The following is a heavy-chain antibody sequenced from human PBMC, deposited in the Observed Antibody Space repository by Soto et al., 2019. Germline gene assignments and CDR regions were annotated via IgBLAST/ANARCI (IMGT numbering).Heavy chain of an antibody. Sequence: PSETLSLTCVVSSGSVSGGDYSWTWIRPPAGKGLEWIGYVSHIGSTYYNPSLKTRVTISLEKSKNQFSMKLTSVTGADSAVYFCARGVWSRPYYSHALDVWGHGTTVTVPS. CDR1: SGSVSGGDYS. J-gene: IGHJ6*02. CDR2: VSHIGST. CDR3: ARGVWSRPYYSHALDV. V-gene: IGHV4-30-2*01. D-gene: IGHD2-21*01.